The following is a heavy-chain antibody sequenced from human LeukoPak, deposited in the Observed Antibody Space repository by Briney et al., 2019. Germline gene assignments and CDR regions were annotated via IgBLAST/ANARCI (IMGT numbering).Heavy chain of an antibody. J-gene: IGHJ4*02. D-gene: IGHD1-1*01. CDR1: GGSLSSYY. V-gene: IGHV4-4*07. Sequence: PSETLSLTCTVSGGSLSSYYWTWIRQPAGKGLEWIGRIFTSGSTNYNPSLKSRVPMPVDTSRNQFSLRLSSVAVADTAVYYCARLNGDYWGRGILVSVSS. CDR2: IFTSGST. CDR3: ARLNGDY.